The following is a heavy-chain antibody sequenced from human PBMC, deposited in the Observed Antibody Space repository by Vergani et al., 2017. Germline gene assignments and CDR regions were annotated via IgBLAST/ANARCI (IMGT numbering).Heavy chain of an antibody. D-gene: IGHD6-6*01. CDR3: AQTSRAVYYYMDV. Sequence: EVQLLESGGGLVQPGGSLRLSCAASGFTFSSYAMSWVRQAPGKGLEWVSAISGSGGSTYYADSVKGRFTISRDNSKNTLYPQMNSLRAEDTAVYYCAQTSRAVYYYMDVWGKGTTVTVSS. V-gene: IGHV3-23*01. CDR1: GFTFSSYA. CDR2: ISGSGGST. J-gene: IGHJ6*03.